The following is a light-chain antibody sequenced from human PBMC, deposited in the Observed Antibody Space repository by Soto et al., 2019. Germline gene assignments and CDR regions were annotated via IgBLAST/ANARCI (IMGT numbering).Light chain of an antibody. V-gene: IGKV3-20*01. CDR2: GAS. CDR1: QSFSNNY. Sequence: EIVLTQSPGTLSLSPGERATLSCSASQSFSNNYLAWYQQKPGQAPRLLIYGASNRATGIPDRFSGSGSGTDFTLTISRLEPEDFAVYYCQQYGSSGTFGQGTQLEIK. CDR3: QQYGSSGT. J-gene: IGKJ1*01.